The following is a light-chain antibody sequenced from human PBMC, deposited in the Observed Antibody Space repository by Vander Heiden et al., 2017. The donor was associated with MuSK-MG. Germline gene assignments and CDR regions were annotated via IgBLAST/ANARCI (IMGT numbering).Light chain of an antibody. Sequence: DIQMTQSPSTLSASVGDRVTITCRASQSISVWLAWYQQKPGKAPKLLIYDASYLESGVPSRFSGLGSGTEFTLTISSLQPDDFATYYCQQDDSYPWTFGQGTKVDVK. CDR2: DAS. CDR3: QQDDSYPWT. J-gene: IGKJ1*01. CDR1: QSISVW. V-gene: IGKV1-5*01.